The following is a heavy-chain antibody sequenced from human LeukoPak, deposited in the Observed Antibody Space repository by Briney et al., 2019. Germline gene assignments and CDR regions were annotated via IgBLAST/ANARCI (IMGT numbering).Heavy chain of an antibody. CDR2: ISGSGGST. Sequence: GGSLGLSCAASGFTFTSYAMSWVRQAPGKGLEWVSGISGSGGSTYYAGSVKGRFTMSRDNSKNTLYLQMSSLRVEDTAVYYCAKVLGSAWYAFDNWGQGTLVTVSS. CDR1: GFTFTSYA. V-gene: IGHV3-23*01. D-gene: IGHD6-19*01. CDR3: AKVLGSAWYAFDN. J-gene: IGHJ4*02.